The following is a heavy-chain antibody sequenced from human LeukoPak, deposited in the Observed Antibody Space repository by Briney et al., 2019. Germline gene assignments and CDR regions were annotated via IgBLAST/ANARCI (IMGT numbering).Heavy chain of an antibody. J-gene: IGHJ4*02. Sequence: SVKVSCKASGYTFTGYYMHWVRQAPGQGLEWMGWIDPNSGGTNYAQKFQGRVTMTRDTSISTAYMELSRLRSDDTAVYYCARSYYDFWSGYYPFDYWGQGTLVTVSS. CDR2: IDPNSGGT. D-gene: IGHD3-3*01. V-gene: IGHV1-2*02. CDR3: ARSYYDFWSGYYPFDY. CDR1: GYTFTGYY.